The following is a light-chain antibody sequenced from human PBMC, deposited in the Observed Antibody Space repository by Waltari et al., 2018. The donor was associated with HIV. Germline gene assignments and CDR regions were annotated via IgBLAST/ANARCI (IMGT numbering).Light chain of an antibody. CDR3: EAWDDSVTGPV. CDR2: GHH. V-gene: IGLV1-44*01. J-gene: IGLJ3*02. CDR1: SSNFATTT. Sequence: QSVLTQPPSASGTPGQRVTLSCSRPSSNFATTTALSYQQLPGAAPKLLLYGHHQRPSGVPDRFSGSKSATSASLVISDLHSDDEGTYYCEAWDDSVTGPVFGGGTKLTVL.